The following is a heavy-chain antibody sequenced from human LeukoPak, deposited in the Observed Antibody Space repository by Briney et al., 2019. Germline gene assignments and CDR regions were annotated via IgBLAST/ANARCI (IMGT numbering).Heavy chain of an antibody. V-gene: IGHV3-21*01. Sequence: GGSLRLSCAASGFTFSSYSMNWVRQAPGKGLEWVSSISTSSNYIYYADSVKGRFTISRDNAKNSLYLQMNSLSAEDTAVYYCARDKSSGWFRGFDYWGQGTLVTVSS. D-gene: IGHD6-19*01. J-gene: IGHJ4*02. CDR2: ISTSSNYI. CDR1: GFTFSSYS. CDR3: ARDKSSGWFRGFDY.